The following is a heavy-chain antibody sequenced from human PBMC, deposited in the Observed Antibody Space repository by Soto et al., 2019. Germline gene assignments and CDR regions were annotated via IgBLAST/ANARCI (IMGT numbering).Heavy chain of an antibody. CDR3: ARDLITASGGPNWYFDL. J-gene: IGHJ2*01. CDR1: GFTFSSYG. Sequence: AGGSLRLSCAASGFTFSSYGMHWVRQAPGKGLVWVARVNDDGSSTAYGDSVRGRFTISRDNAKNTLYLQMDSLKTEDTAVYYCARDLITASGGPNWYFDLWGRGTLVTVSS. D-gene: IGHD1-20*01. CDR2: VNDDGSST. V-gene: IGHV3-74*01.